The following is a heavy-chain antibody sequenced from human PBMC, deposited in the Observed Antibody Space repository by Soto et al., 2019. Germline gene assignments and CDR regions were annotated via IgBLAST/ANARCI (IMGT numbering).Heavy chain of an antibody. Sequence: ASVKVSCKASGYTFTHYYIHWVRQAPGQGLEWMGIINPSSGSTTYAQKFQDRVSMTRDTSTSTFYLDVSSLKFDDTAVYYCARGGGTDYFDYWGQGTLVTV. V-gene: IGHV1-46*01. CDR1: GYTFTHYY. J-gene: IGHJ4*02. D-gene: IGHD2-8*02. CDR2: INPSSGST. CDR3: ARGGGTDYFDY.